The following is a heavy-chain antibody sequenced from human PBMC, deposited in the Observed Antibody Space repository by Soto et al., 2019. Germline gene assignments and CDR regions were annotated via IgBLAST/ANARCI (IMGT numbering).Heavy chain of an antibody. CDR2: ISAYNGNT. CDR3: ARDPAPVARPLDFDY. D-gene: IGHD2-15*01. CDR1: GYTFTSYG. V-gene: IGHV1-18*04. Sequence: ASVKVSCKASGYTFTSYGISWVRQAPGQGLEWMGWISAYNGNTNYAQKLQGRVTMTTDTSTSTAYMELRSLRSDDTAVHYCARDPAPVARPLDFDYWGQGTLVTVSS. J-gene: IGHJ4*02.